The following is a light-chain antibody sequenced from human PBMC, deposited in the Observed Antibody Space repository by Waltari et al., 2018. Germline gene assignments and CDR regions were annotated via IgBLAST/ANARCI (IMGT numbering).Light chain of an antibody. Sequence: DIQMTQSPSSLSASVGDRVPITCRASQSISSYLNWNQQKPGKAPKLLIYAASSLQSGVPSRFSGSGSGTDFTLTISTLQPEDFATYYCQQSYSAQYTFGQGTKLEIK. V-gene: IGKV1-39*01. CDR2: AAS. CDR3: QQSYSAQYT. CDR1: QSISSY. J-gene: IGKJ2*01.